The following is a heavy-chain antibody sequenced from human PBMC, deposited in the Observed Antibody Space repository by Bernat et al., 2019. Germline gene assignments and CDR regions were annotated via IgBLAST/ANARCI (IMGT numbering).Heavy chain of an antibody. J-gene: IGHJ3*02. Sequence: QMQLLQSGPEVKQPGTSVKVSCKASGFTFTSSAMQWVRQARGQRLEWIGWIVVGSGNTNYAQKFQERVTITRDMSTSTAYMELSSLRSEDTAVYYCAAGRYYDILTGTLDAFDIWGQGTMVTVAS. CDR3: AAGRYYDILTGTLDAFDI. CDR1: GFTFTSSA. D-gene: IGHD3-9*01. CDR2: IVVGSGNT. V-gene: IGHV1-58*02.